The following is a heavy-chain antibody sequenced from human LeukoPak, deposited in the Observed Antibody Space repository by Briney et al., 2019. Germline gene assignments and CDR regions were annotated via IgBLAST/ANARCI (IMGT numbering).Heavy chain of an antibody. CDR1: GFTFCNYA. J-gene: IGHJ4*02. CDR2: ISGSGGST. D-gene: IGHD2-15*01. V-gene: IGHV3-23*01. CDR3: AKVRSAVVAAATNY. Sequence: GGSLRLSCTASGFTFCNYAMSWVRQAPGKGLKWVSLISGSGGSTYHADCVEGPFTISRENSNNTLYLQMNSLRAEDTAIYYCAKVRSAVVAAATNYWGQGTLVTVSS.